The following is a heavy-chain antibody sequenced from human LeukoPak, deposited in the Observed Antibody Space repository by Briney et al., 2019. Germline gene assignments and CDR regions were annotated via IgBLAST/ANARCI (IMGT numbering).Heavy chain of an antibody. CDR1: GFTFSSYW. D-gene: IGHD3-10*01. CDR3: ARDLYYYGSGSSNWFDP. J-gene: IGHJ5*02. V-gene: IGHV3-7*01. CDR2: IKQDGSEK. Sequence: PGGSPRLSCAASGFTFSSYWMSWVRQAPGKGLEWVANIKQDGSEKYYVDSVKGRFTISRDNAKNSLYLQMNSLRAEDTAVYYCARDLYYYGSGSSNWFDPWGQGTLVTVSS.